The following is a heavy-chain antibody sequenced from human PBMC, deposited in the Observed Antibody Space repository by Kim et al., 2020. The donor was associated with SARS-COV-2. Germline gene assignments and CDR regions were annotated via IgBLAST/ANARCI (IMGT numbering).Heavy chain of an antibody. D-gene: IGHD6-6*01. Sequence: GGSLRLSCTASGFTFSNFAMSWVRQAPRKGLEWVSAISGIGGSTYYADSVRGRFTISRDNPKDTLYLEINSLRVEDTGVYYCAKFVAACPNAFDVWGQGAMVTVSS. V-gene: IGHV3-23*01. CDR2: ISGIGGST. J-gene: IGHJ3*01. CDR3: AKFVAACPNAFDV. CDR1: GFTFSNFA.